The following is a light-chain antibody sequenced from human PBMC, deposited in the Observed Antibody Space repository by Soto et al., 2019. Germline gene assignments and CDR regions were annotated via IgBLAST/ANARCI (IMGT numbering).Light chain of an antibody. CDR1: QSVDTTF. CDR3: QQYMSSVT. J-gene: IGKJ1*01. Sequence: EIVLTQSPGSLSLSPGQRATLSCRASQSVDTTFFAWYQKKPGQAPRLLIQGASKRATGIPDRFSGSGSGTDFTLIISRLEPEDFAVSYCQQYMSSVTFGQGTKVEIK. CDR2: GAS. V-gene: IGKV3-20*01.